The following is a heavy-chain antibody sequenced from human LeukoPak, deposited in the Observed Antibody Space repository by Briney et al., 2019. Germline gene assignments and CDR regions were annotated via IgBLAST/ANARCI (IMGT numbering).Heavy chain of an antibody. CDR1: GFTFSTYA. V-gene: IGHV3-30-3*01. Sequence: GGSLRLSCAASGFTFSTYAMHWVRQAPGKGLEWVAVISYDGSNKYYADSVKGRFTISRDNSKSTLYLQMNSLRAEDTAVYYCASKPAALPFDYWGQGTLVTVSS. D-gene: IGHD2-2*01. J-gene: IGHJ4*02. CDR3: ASKPAALPFDY. CDR2: ISYDGSNK.